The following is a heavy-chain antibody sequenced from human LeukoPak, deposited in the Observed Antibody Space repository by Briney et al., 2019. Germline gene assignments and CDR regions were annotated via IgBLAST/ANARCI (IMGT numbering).Heavy chain of an antibody. V-gene: IGHV4-59*08. D-gene: IGHD4-23*01. CDR3: ARRRWGLDY. J-gene: IGHJ4*02. Sequence: PSETLSLTCTVSGGTINSYYWSRIRQPPGKGLEWIGYIYYSGSTNYNPSLKSRVTISVDTSKNQFSLRLSSVTAADTAVYYCARRRWGLDYWGQGTLVTVSS. CDR2: IYYSGST. CDR1: GGTINSYY.